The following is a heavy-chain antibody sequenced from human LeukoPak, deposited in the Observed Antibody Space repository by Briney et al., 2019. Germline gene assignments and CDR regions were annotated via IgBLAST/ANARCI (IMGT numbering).Heavy chain of an antibody. CDR3: ARWGSDYYDSSGYSVNDAFDI. V-gene: IGHV1-69*04. CDR1: GGTFSSYA. D-gene: IGHD3-22*01. CDR2: IIPILGIA. J-gene: IGHJ3*02. Sequence: SVKVSCKASGGTFSSYAISWVRQAPGQGLEWMGRIIPILGIANYAQKFQGRVTITADKSTSTAYMELSSLRSEDTAVYYCARWGSDYYDSSGYSVNDAFDIWGQGTMVTVSS.